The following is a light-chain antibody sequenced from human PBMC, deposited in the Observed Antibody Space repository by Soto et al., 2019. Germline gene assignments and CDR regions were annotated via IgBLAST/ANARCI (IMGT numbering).Light chain of an antibody. Sequence: EVVLTQSPGTLSLSPGERAILSCRASQSVSSSYLAWYQQKPGQTPRLLIYGASSRATGIPDRFSGSGSGTDFTLTISRLEPEDFAVYYCQQYGSSPWMFGQGTKVEIK. V-gene: IGKV3-20*01. J-gene: IGKJ1*01. CDR2: GAS. CDR3: QQYGSSPWM. CDR1: QSVSSSY.